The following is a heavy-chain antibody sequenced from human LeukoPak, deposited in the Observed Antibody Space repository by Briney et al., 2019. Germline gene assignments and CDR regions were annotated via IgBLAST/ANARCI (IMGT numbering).Heavy chain of an antibody. CDR3: TRHVGDPGIAAAGYYYYGMDV. J-gene: IGHJ6*02. CDR2: IRSKANSYAT. Sequence: GGSLRLSCAASGFTFSGSAMHWVRQASGKGLEWVGRIRSKANSYATAYAASVKGRFTISRDDSKNTAYLQMNSLKTEDTAVYYCTRHVGDPGIAAAGYYYYGMDVWGQGATVTVSS. CDR1: GFTFSGSA. V-gene: IGHV3-73*01. D-gene: IGHD6-13*01.